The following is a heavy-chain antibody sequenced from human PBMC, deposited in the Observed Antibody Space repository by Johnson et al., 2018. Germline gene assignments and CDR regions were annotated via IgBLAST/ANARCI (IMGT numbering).Heavy chain of an antibody. V-gene: IGHV3-33*01. CDR1: EFTFSTYG. CDR2: IWYDGSNK. CDR3: ARARMPYGDYLEYFQH. Sequence: QVQLVQSGGGVVQPGRSLRLSCAASEFTFSTYGLHWVRQAPCKGLEWVAVIWYDGSNKYYADYAQGRFTISRDNYKNTLYLQMDSLRAEDTAVYYCARARMPYGDYLEYFQHWGQGTLVTVSS. D-gene: IGHD4-17*01. J-gene: IGHJ1*01.